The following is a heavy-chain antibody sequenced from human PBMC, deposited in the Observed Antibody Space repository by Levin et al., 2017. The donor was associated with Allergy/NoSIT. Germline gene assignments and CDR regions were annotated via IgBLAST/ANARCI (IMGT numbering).Heavy chain of an antibody. CDR1: GFNFSDYY. V-gene: IGHV3-11*05. Sequence: GGSLRLSCAVSGFNFSDYYMTWIRQAPGKGLEWVSYISGSSTYTNYADSVKGRFTISRDNAKNSLYLQMNSLRAEDTAVYYCARAIRLDYWGQGALVTVSA. CDR2: ISGSSTYT. J-gene: IGHJ4*02. D-gene: IGHD2-2*02. CDR3: ARAIRLDY.